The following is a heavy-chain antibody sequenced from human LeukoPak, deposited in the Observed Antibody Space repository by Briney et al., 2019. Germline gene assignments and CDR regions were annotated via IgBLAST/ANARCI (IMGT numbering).Heavy chain of an antibody. CDR2: IYTSGST. CDR3: ARDLGYDSSGYHY. CDR1: GDSFSTSY. J-gene: IGHJ4*02. Sequence: KPSETLSLTCAVSGDSFSTSYWTWIRQPAGKGLERIGRIYTSGSTNYNPSLKSRVTMSIVTSKKQFSLKLSSVTAADTAVYYCARDLGYDSSGYHYWGRGTLVTVSS. D-gene: IGHD3-22*01. V-gene: IGHV4-4*07.